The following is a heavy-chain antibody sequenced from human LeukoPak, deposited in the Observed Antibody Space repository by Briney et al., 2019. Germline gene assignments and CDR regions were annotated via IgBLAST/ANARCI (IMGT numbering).Heavy chain of an antibody. CDR2: ISSSGDTI. V-gene: IGHV3-11*01. CDR3: ARVVHYGSGPAVG. D-gene: IGHD3-10*01. J-gene: IGHJ4*02. Sequence: GGSLRLSCAASGFTVSSNYMSWIRQAPGKGLEWVSYISSSGDTIYYAHSVKGRFTISRDSAKNSVHLQMNSLRAEDTAVYYCARVVHYGSGPAVGWGQGTLVTVSS. CDR1: GFTVSSNY.